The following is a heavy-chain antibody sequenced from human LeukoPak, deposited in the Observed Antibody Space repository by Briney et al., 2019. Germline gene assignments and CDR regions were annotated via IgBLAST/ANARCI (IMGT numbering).Heavy chain of an antibody. D-gene: IGHD6-19*01. CDR2: IYYSGST. J-gene: IGHJ6*01. Sequence: SETLSLTCTVSGGSISSGGYYWSWIRQHPGKGLEWIGYIYYSGSTYYNPSLKSRVTISVDTSKNQFPLKLSSVTAADTAVYYCARDRAVAGMDVWGQGTTVTVSS. CDR3: ARDRAVAGMDV. V-gene: IGHV4-31*03. CDR1: GGSISSGGYY.